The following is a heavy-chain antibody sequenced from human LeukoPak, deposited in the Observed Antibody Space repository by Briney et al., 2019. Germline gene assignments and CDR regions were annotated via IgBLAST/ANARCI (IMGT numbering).Heavy chain of an antibody. D-gene: IGHD6-13*01. V-gene: IGHV3-53*01. CDR1: GFTVSSNY. Sequence: GGSLRLSCAASGFTVSSNYMSWVRQAPGKGLEWVSVIHSGGSTYYADSVKGRFTISRDNSKNTLYLQMNSLRAEDTAVYYCAREGVVAAAEPGGFDYWGQGTLVTVSS. CDR3: AREGVVAAAEPGGFDY. J-gene: IGHJ4*02. CDR2: IHSGGST.